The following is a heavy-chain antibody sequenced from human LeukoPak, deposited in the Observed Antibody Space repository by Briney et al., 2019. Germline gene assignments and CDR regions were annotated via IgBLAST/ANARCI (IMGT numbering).Heavy chain of an antibody. Sequence: GASVKVSCKASGGTFSSYAIGWVRQAPGQGHEWMGRIIPILGIANYAQKFQGRVTITADKSTSTAYMELSSLRSEDTAVYYCARDGANLDAFDIWGQGTMVTVSS. D-gene: IGHD4/OR15-4a*01. V-gene: IGHV1-69*04. CDR1: GGTFSSYA. J-gene: IGHJ3*02. CDR3: ARDGANLDAFDI. CDR2: IIPILGIA.